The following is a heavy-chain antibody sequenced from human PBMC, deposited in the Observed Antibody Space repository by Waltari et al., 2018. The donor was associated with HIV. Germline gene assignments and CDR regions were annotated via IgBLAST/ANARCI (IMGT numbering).Heavy chain of an antibody. D-gene: IGHD6-13*01. V-gene: IGHV3-74*01. J-gene: IGHJ4*02. CDR1: GFIFSSYW. CDR2: INSDGNTT. CDR3: VREYSSSRFFDY. Sequence: GLMVESGGGLVQPGGSLRLSCEASGFIFSSYWMHWVRQAQGKGLGWVSRINSDGNTTTYADSVKGRFTISRDNAKNTLFLQMDSLRAEDTAVYFCVREYSSSRFFDYWGQGTLVTVSS.